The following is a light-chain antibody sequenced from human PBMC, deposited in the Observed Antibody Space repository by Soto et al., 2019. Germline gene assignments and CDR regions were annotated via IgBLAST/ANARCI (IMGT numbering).Light chain of an antibody. CDR1: QSGSSSY. CDR3: QQYDRSRLT. Sequence: EIVLTQSPGTLSLAPGERATRSCRASQSGSSSYLAWYQQKPGQAPRLLIYGASSRATGIPDRFNGSGSGTDFTLTISRLEPEDFAVYYCQQYDRSRLTFGGGTKVASK. CDR2: GAS. J-gene: IGKJ4*01. V-gene: IGKV3-20*01.